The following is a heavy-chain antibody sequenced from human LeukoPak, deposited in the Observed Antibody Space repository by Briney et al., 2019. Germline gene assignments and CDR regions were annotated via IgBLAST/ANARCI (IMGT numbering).Heavy chain of an antibody. CDR2: ISYDGSNK. CDR3: ARDLKIVGATHFDY. CDR1: GFTFSSYA. Sequence: PGGSLRLSCAASGFTFSSYAMHWVRQAPGKGLEWVAVISYDGSNKYYADSVKGQFTISRDNSKNTLYLQMNSLRAEDTAVYYCARDLKIVGATHFDYWGQGTLVTVSS. D-gene: IGHD1-26*01. V-gene: IGHV3-30-3*01. J-gene: IGHJ4*02.